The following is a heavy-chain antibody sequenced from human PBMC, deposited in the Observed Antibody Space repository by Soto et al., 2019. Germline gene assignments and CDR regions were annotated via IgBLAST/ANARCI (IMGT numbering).Heavy chain of an antibody. Sequence: ASVKVSCKASGYTFTSYGIHWVRQAPGQRLEWMGWINAANGDTKYSPKFEGRVTITRDTSASTAYMELSSLRSEDTAVYYCVRRHVSATGIDWFDPWGQGTLVTVSS. J-gene: IGHJ5*02. CDR2: INAANGDT. CDR1: GYTFTSYG. V-gene: IGHV1-3*01. D-gene: IGHD6-13*01. CDR3: VRRHVSATGIDWFDP.